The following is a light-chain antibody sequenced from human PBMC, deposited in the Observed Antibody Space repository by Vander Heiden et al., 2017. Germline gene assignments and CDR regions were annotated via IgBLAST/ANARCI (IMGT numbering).Light chain of an antibody. J-gene: IGLJ2*01. CDR2: DVN. CDR3: SSDTSSSTWV. Sequence: QPALTQPASVSGSPAQTITISCTVTSSDVGGYNYVSRCQPPPANAPKLMIYDVNRRPSGGSTRFSGSESGSTASLTISGRKEEDEADYYCSSDTSSSTWVFGGGTKLTVL. CDR1: SSDVGGYNY. V-gene: IGLV2-14*01.